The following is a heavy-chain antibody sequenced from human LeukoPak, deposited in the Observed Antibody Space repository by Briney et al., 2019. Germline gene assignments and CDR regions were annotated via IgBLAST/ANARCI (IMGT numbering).Heavy chain of an antibody. D-gene: IGHD3-22*01. Sequence: ASVKVSCKASGYTFTGYYMHWVRQAPGKGLEWMGGFDPEDGETIYAQKFQGRVTMTEDTSTDTAYMELSSLRSEDTAVYYCATKEIEVWGQGTLVTVSS. CDR3: ATKEIEV. V-gene: IGHV1-24*01. J-gene: IGHJ4*02. CDR2: FDPEDGET. CDR1: GYTFTGYY.